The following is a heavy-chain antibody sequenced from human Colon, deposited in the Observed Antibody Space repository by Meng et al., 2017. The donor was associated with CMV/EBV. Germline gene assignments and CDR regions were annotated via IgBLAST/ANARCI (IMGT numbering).Heavy chain of an antibody. CDR3: ARGRGYPVVRGAPLRTYSHYYGMDV. V-gene: IGHV1-8*01. CDR1: GCVFSAYD. J-gene: IGHJ6*02. Sequence: ASVTVSCKASGCVFSAYDIHWVRQATGQGLEWMGWMNPNSGDTGYPQNFLGRVTMTWDTSRGTAYLELGSLRSEDTAIYYCARGRGYPVVRGAPLRTYSHYYGMDVWGQGTTVTVSS. D-gene: IGHD3-10*01. CDR2: MNPNSGDT.